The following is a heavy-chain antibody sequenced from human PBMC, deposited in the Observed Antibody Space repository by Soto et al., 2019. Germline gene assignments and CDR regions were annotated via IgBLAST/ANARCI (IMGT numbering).Heavy chain of an antibody. CDR3: AKGGFGMITFGGDAFDI. CDR1: GFTFSSYG. CDR2: ISYDGSNK. J-gene: IGHJ3*02. D-gene: IGHD3-16*01. V-gene: IGHV3-30*18. Sequence: GGSLRLSCAASGFTFSSYGMHWVRQAPGKGLEWVAVISYDGSNKYYADSVKGRFTISRDNSKTTLYLQMNSLRAEDTAVYYCAKGGFGMITFGGDAFDIWGQGTMVTVSS.